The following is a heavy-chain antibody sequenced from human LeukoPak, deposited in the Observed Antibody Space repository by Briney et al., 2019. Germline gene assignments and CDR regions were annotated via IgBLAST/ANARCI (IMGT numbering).Heavy chain of an antibody. Sequence: GGSLRLSCAASGFTFSSYWMSWVRQAPGKGLEWVANIKQDGGEKYYVDSVKGRFTISRDNSKNTLYLQMNSLRAEDTAVYYCAKYSSGWYFGYYYYYMDVWGKGTTVTISS. D-gene: IGHD6-19*01. CDR3: AKYSSGWYFGYYYYYMDV. CDR2: IKQDGGEK. J-gene: IGHJ6*03. V-gene: IGHV3-7*03. CDR1: GFTFSSYW.